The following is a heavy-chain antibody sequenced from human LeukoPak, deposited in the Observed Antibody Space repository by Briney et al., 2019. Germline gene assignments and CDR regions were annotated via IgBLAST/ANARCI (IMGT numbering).Heavy chain of an antibody. CDR3: ARDVVLLTGNWFDP. CDR2: IKQDGSEK. V-gene: IGHV3-7*01. Sequence: GGSLRLSCAASGFTFSSYWMSWVRQAPGKGLEWVANIKQDGSEKYYVDSVKGRFTISRDNAKNSLYLQMNSLRAEDTAVYYCARDVVLLTGNWFDPWGQGTLVTVSS. D-gene: IGHD1-14*01. J-gene: IGHJ5*02. CDR1: GFTFSSYW.